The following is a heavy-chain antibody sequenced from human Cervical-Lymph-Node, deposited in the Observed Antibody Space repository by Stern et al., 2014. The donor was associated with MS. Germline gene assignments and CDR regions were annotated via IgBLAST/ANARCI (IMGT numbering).Heavy chain of an antibody. CDR2: IYYDGSNR. CDR3: AREGGNTAEYFQH. J-gene: IGHJ1*01. D-gene: IGHD4-23*01. V-gene: IGHV3-33*01. CDR1: GFTFSSSG. Sequence: VQLVESGGGVVQPGRSLRLSCAASGFTFSSSGMHWVRQAPGTGLAWLPIIYYDGSNRYYADSVKGRFTISRDNSKNTLYLQMNSLRAEDTAVYYCAREGGNTAEYFQHWGQGTLVTVSS.